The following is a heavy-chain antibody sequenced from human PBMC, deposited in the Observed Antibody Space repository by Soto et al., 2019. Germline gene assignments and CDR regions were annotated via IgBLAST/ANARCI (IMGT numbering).Heavy chain of an antibody. Sequence: GASVKVSCKASGYTFTSYAMHWVRQALGKGLEWLAKINPDGSGEYYVDSVKGRFTISRDNAKSSLFFQMHSLRDEDTAVYFCAREHYFGLDYWGQGTLVTVSS. V-gene: IGHV3-7*04. CDR3: AREHYFGLDY. D-gene: IGHD1-26*01. CDR1: GYTFTSYA. CDR2: INPDGSGE. J-gene: IGHJ4*02.